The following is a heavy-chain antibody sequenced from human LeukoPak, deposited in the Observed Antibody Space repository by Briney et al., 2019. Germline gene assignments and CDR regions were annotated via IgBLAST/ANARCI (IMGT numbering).Heavy chain of an antibody. D-gene: IGHD3-22*01. V-gene: IGHV3-7*01. Sequence: GGSLRLSCAASGFTFSSYWMSWVRQAPGKGLEWVANIKQDGSEKYYVDSVKGRFTISRDNAKNSLYLQMNSLRAEDTAVYYCASDRDYYDSSGYLFDYWGQGALVTVSS. CDR3: ASDRDYYDSSGYLFDY. J-gene: IGHJ4*02. CDR1: GFTFSSYW. CDR2: IKQDGSEK.